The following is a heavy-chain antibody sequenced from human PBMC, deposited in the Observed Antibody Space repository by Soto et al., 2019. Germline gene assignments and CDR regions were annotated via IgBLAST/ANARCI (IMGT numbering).Heavy chain of an antibody. D-gene: IGHD2-15*01. CDR1: GFTFSDHA. Sequence: EVQLLESGGGLVQPGGSLRLSCTASGFTFSDHAMTWVRQAPGKGLEWLSGISGGGSGAYYADSVKSRFTVSRANSNNTLFLQMDGLRVEDTAVYYCAIDLWWYTHWGQGTLVTVSS. V-gene: IGHV3-23*01. J-gene: IGHJ4*02. CDR3: AIDLWWYTH. CDR2: ISGGGSGA.